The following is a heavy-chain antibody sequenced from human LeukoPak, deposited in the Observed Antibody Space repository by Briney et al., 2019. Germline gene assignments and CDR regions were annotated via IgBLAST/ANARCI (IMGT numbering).Heavy chain of an antibody. V-gene: IGHV3-48*04. CDR1: GFTFSSYS. CDR3: ARTYCSGGSCYLYYYGMDV. D-gene: IGHD2-15*01. CDR2: ISSSSSTI. Sequence: GGSLRLSCAASGFTFSSYSMNWVRQAPGKGLEWVSYISSSSSTIYYADSVKGRFTISRDNAKNSLYLQMNSLRAEDTAVYYCARTYCSGGSCYLYYYGMDVWGQGTTVTVSS. J-gene: IGHJ6*02.